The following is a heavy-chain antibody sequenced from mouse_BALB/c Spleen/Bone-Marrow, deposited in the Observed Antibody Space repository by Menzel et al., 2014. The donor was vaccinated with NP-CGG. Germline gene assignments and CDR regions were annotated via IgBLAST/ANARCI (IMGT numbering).Heavy chain of an antibody. CDR1: GFTFSSYA. CDR2: ISSGGNT. D-gene: IGHD2-4*01. J-gene: IGHJ3*01. V-gene: IGHV5-6-5*01. CDR3: ARGGELRPWFAY. Sequence: DVKLMESGGGLVKPGGSLKLSCAASGFTFSSYAMSWVRQTPEKRLEWVASISSGGNTYYPDSMKGRFTISRDNARNILYLQMSSLRSEDTAMYYCARGGELRPWFAYWGQGTLVTVSA.